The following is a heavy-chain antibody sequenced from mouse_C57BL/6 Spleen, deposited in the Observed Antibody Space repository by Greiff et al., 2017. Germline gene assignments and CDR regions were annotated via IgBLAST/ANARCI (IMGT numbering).Heavy chain of an antibody. D-gene: IGHD2-4*01. J-gene: IGHJ4*01. CDR1: GFNFKNSY. Sequence: VQLQQSVAELVRPGASVKLSCTASGFNFKNSYMHWVKQRTEQGLEWIGRIDPANGNTKYDQKFEGKATITADTSSNTAYLQRSSLTSEDTAIYYCAREPIYYEDYAIDDWGQGTTVTVSS. CDR3: AREPIYYEDYAIDD. CDR2: IDPANGNT. V-gene: IGHV14-3*01.